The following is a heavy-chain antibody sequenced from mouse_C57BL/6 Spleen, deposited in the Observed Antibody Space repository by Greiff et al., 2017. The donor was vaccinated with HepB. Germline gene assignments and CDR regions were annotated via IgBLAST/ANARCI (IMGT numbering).Heavy chain of an antibody. CDR3: AREGINYNYAMDY. Sequence: EVKLMESEGGLVQPGSSMKLSCTASGFTFSDYYMAWVRQVPEKGLEWVANINYDGSSTYYLDSLKSRFIISRDNAKNILYLQMSSLKSEDTATYYCAREGINYNYAMDYWGQGTSVTVSS. D-gene: IGHD2-1*01. CDR1: GFTFSDYY. V-gene: IGHV5-16*01. CDR2: INYDGSST. J-gene: IGHJ4*01.